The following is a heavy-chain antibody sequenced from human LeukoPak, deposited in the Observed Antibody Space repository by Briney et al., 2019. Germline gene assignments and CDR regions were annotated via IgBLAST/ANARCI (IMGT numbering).Heavy chain of an antibody. CDR2: INPNSGGT. Sequence: ASVKVSCKASGYTFTGYYMHWVRQAPGQGLEWMGWINPNSGGTNYAQEFQGRVTMTRDTSISTAYMELSRLRSDDTAVYHCARSSSGLQLLSDYWGQGTLVTVSS. J-gene: IGHJ4*02. CDR1: GYTFTGYY. CDR3: ARSSSGLQLLSDY. D-gene: IGHD2-2*01. V-gene: IGHV1-2*02.